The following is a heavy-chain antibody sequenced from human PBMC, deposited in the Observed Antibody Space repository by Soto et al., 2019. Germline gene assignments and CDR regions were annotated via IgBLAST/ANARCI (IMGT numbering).Heavy chain of an antibody. CDR2: IYSGGST. V-gene: IGHV3-53*04. CDR3: ASLSASYYGKDAFDI. CDR1: GFTVSSNY. J-gene: IGHJ3*02. Sequence: GGSLRLSCAASGFTVSSNYMSWVRQAPGKGLEWVSVIYSGGSTYYADSVKGRFTISRHNSKNTLYLQMNSLRAEDTAVYYCASLSASYYGKDAFDIWGQGTMVTVSS. D-gene: IGHD1-26*01.